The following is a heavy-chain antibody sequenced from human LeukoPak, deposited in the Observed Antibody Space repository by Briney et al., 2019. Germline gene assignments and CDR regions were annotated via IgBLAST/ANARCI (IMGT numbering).Heavy chain of an antibody. CDR2: IIPIFGTA. J-gene: IGHJ4*02. CDR1: GGTFSSYA. CDR3: ARNGILTGYFDY. D-gene: IGHD3-9*01. V-gene: IGHV1-69*05. Sequence: SVEVSCKASGGTFSSYAISWVRQAPGQGLEWMGRIIPIFGTANYAQKFQGRVTITTDESTSTAYMELSSLRSEDTAVYYCARNGILTGYFDYWGQGTLVTVSS.